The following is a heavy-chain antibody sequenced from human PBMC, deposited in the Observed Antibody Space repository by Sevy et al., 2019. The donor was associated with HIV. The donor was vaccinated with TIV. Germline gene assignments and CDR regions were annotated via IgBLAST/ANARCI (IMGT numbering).Heavy chain of an antibody. CDR1: GFTVSTYA. Sequence: GGSLRLSCAASGFTVSTYAINWVRQAPGEGLEWVSAITGGGDSTYYADSVKGRFTISRGNSKKVAYLQMNSLRAEDTAVYYCAAGDTSMVTDLDYWGQGTLVTVSS. CDR2: ITGGGDST. D-gene: IGHD5-18*01. CDR3: AAGDTSMVTDLDY. V-gene: IGHV3-23*01. J-gene: IGHJ4*02.